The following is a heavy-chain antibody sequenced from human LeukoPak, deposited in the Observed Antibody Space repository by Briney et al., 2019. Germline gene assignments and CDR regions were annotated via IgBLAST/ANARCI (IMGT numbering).Heavy chain of an antibody. CDR1: GFTFSNYW. D-gene: IGHD1-26*01. Sequence: GGSLRLSCATSGFTFSNYWIHWVRQAPGKGLVWVSRINNDGSHTIYADSVKGRFTISRDNAKNTLSLQMNSLRAEDTAVYYCARGGLRGATPDYWGQGTLVTVSS. V-gene: IGHV3-74*01. CDR3: ARGGLRGATPDY. J-gene: IGHJ4*02. CDR2: INNDGSHT.